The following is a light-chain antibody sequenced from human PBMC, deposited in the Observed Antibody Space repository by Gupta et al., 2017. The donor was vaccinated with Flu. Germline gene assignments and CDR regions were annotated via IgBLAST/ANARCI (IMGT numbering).Light chain of an antibody. J-gene: IGKJ1*01. Sequence: PSTLSASVGDRGTVTCRASQSINGRVAWYQQKPGRPPKLLIYKASSGESGVPSRFSGSGSGTEFTLTIDNLQPGDFATYYCQQYEVVPSVFGQGTKVDI. V-gene: IGKV1-5*03. CDR3: QQYEVVPSV. CDR1: QSINGR. CDR2: KAS.